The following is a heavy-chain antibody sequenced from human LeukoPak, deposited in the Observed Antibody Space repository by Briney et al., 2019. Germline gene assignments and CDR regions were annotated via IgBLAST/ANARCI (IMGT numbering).Heavy chain of an antibody. CDR2: INPNSGGT. V-gene: IGHV1-2*02. D-gene: IGHD6-6*01. Sequence: ASVTVSCKASGYTFTGYYMHWVRQAPGQGLEWMGWINPNSGGTNYAQKFQGRVTMTRDTSISTAYMELSRLRSDDTAVYYCASHHSSSTPRFDYWGQGTLVTVSS. CDR1: GYTFTGYY. CDR3: ASHHSSSTPRFDY. J-gene: IGHJ4*02.